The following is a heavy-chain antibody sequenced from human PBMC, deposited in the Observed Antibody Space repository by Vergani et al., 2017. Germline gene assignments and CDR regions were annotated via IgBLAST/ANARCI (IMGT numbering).Heavy chain of an antibody. CDR1: GGTLSSNS. Sequence: QGQLAQSGAEVKKPGSSVQVSCKASGGTLSSNSISWLRQAPGRGLEWLRRIIPIFGTTRYAQRFQGRVTIPADEPTSTEYMELSSLRSEDTAGYYCARGSGYYTYYLGDWWGEGMLIIVSA. CDR3: ARGSGYYTYYLGDW. D-gene: IGHD3-22*01. V-gene: IGHV1-69*13. CDR2: IIPIFGTT. J-gene: IGHJ1*01.